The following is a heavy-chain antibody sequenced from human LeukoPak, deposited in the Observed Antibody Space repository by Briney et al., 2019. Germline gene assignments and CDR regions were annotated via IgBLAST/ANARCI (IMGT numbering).Heavy chain of an antibody. Sequence: SETLSLTCTVSGGSISSSSYYWGWIRQPPGKGLEWIGSIYYSGSTYYNPSLKSRGTISVDTSKNQFSLKLSSVTAADTAVYYCARERDDTVMGLYYFDYWGQGTLVTVSS. CDR2: IYYSGST. D-gene: IGHD5-18*01. CDR1: GGSISSSSYY. CDR3: ARERDDTVMGLYYFDY. V-gene: IGHV4-39*07. J-gene: IGHJ4*02.